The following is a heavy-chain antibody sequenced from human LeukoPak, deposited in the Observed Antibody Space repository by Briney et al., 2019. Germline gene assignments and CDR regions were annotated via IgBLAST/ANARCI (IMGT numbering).Heavy chain of an antibody. CDR3: TTLGYHLDS. Sequence: PGETLRLSCVASGFAFSAYEMNWVRQAPGKGLGWVAYMSGTDTTRYYADSVRGRFTISRDNAKNSLYLQMSSLRVEDTALYYCTTLGYHLDSWGQGTPVTVSS. V-gene: IGHV3-48*03. J-gene: IGHJ4*02. CDR2: MSGTDTTR. D-gene: IGHD3-22*01. CDR1: GFAFSAYE.